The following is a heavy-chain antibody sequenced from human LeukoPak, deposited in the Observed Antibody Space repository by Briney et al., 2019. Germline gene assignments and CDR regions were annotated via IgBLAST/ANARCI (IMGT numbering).Heavy chain of an antibody. V-gene: IGHV3-21*01. Sequence: PGGSLRLSCAASGFTFSDYSMNWVRQAPGKGLQWVSSISSRSAYIYDADSVKGRFSISRDNAKNSLYLQMTSLRDEDTAVYYCVRVGLYGNSYGYMDFWGLGTLVTVSS. CDR1: GFTFSDYS. CDR2: ISSRSAYI. CDR3: VRVGLYGNSYGYMDF. D-gene: IGHD5-18*01. J-gene: IGHJ4*02.